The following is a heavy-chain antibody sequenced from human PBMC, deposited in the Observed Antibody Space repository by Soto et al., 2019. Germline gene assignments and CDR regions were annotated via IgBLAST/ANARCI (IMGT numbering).Heavy chain of an antibody. Sequence: ASVKVSCKASGYTFTGYYMHWVRQAPGQGLEWMGWINPNSGGTNYAQKFQGRVTMTTDTSTSTAYMELSSLRSEDTAVYYCARVGAVAGRGAFDYWGQGTLVTVSS. CDR1: GYTFTGYY. CDR2: INPNSGGT. D-gene: IGHD6-19*01. V-gene: IGHV1-2*02. CDR3: ARVGAVAGRGAFDY. J-gene: IGHJ4*02.